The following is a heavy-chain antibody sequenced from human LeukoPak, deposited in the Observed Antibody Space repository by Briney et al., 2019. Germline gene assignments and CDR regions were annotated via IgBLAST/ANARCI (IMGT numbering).Heavy chain of an antibody. CDR3: ARGTYGYYMDV. Sequence: SETLSLTCSGSNYSISNSLYWGWLRKPPGKGVEWIGSIYRSGSTFYNPSLKSRVTISLDTSKNQFSLKLSSVTAADTAVYFCARGTYGYYMDVWGKGTTVTVSS. D-gene: IGHD4-17*01. V-gene: IGHV4-38-2*02. CDR2: IYRSGST. CDR1: NYSISNSLY. J-gene: IGHJ6*03.